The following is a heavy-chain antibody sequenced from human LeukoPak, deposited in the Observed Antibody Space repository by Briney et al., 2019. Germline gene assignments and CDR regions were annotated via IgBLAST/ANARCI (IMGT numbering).Heavy chain of an antibody. V-gene: IGHV4-34*01. CDR2: INHSGST. CDR3: ARGGVVVVIPKRLWFDP. D-gene: IGHD2-21*01. CDR1: GGSFSGYY. J-gene: IGHJ5*02. Sequence: PSETLSLTCAVYGGSFSGYYWSWIRQPPGKGLEWIGEINHSGSTNYNPSLKSRVTISVDTSKNQSSLKLSSVTAADTAVYYCARGGVVVVIPKRLWFDPWGQGTLVTVSS.